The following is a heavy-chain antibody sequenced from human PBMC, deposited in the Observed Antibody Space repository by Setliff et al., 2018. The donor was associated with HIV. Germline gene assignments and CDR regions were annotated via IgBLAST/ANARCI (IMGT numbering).Heavy chain of an antibody. Sequence: ASVKVSCKASGYTFSQYPMHWVRQAPGQRPEWMGWINTGNGNTKYSQKFQDRVTITRDTSADTVYMELNSLRSEDTAVYYCARDRCNSVSCYLYNWFDPWGQGTLVTV. CDR2: INTGNGNT. D-gene: IGHD2-2*01. J-gene: IGHJ5*02. CDR1: GYTFSQYP. V-gene: IGHV1-3*04. CDR3: ARDRCNSVSCYLYNWFDP.